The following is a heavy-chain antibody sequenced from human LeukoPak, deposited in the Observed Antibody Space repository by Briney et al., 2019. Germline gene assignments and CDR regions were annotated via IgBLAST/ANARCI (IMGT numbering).Heavy chain of an antibody. CDR2: INPNSGGT. CDR1: GYTFTGYY. Sequence: ASVKVSCKASGYTFTGYYIHWVRQAPGQGLEWMGWINPNSGGTNYAQEFQGRVTMTRDTSISTAYMELSTLRSDDTAVYYCAKNYQLLSYNCFDPWGQGTLVTVSS. V-gene: IGHV1-2*02. J-gene: IGHJ5*02. D-gene: IGHD2-2*01. CDR3: AKNYQLLSYNCFDP.